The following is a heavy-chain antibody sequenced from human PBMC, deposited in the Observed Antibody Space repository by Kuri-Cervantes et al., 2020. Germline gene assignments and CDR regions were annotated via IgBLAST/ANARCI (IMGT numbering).Heavy chain of an antibody. CDR2: ISYDGSNK. Sequence: GESLKISCAASGFTFSSYGMHWVRQAPGKGLEWVAVISYDGSNKYYADSVKGRFTISRDNSKNTLYLQMNSLRAEDTAVYYCARGDIPGGHYGMDVWGQGTTVTVSS. J-gene: IGHJ6*02. CDR3: ARGDIPGGHYGMDV. D-gene: IGHD5-12*01. V-gene: IGHV3-30*03. CDR1: GFTFSSYG.